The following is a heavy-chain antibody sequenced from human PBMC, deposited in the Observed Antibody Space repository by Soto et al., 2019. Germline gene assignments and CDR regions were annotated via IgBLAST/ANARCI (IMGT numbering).Heavy chain of an antibody. V-gene: IGHV4-34*01. CDR2: INHRGST. D-gene: IGHD3-3*01. J-gene: IGHJ6*02. CDR1: GGSFSGYY. CDR3: ACQYYDFWSGYYRPFYYYYYGMDV. Sequence: PSSTLSLTCAFYGGSFSGYYWSWIRQPPGKGLEWIGEINHRGSTNYNPSLKSRVTISVDTSKNQSSLKLSSVTAADTAVYYCACQYYDFWSGYYRPFYYYYYGMDVWGQGTTVTVSS.